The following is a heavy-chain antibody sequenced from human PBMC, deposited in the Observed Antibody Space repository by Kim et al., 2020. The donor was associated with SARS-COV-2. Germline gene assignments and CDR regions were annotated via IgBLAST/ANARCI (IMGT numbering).Heavy chain of an antibody. V-gene: IGHV3-74*01. CDR1: GFTFSSYW. CDR2: INSDGSST. CDR3: ARVPRGSSWYSYYYGMDV. D-gene: IGHD6-13*01. J-gene: IGHJ6*02. Sequence: GGSLRLSCAASGFTFSSYWMHWVRQAPGKGLVWVSRINSDGSSTSYADSVKGRFTISRDNAKNTLYLQMNSLRAEDTAVYYCARVPRGSSWYSYYYGMDVWGQGTTVTVSS.